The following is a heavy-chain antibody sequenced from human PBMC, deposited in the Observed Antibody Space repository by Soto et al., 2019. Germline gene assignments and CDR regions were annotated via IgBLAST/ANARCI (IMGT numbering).Heavy chain of an antibody. D-gene: IGHD3-3*01. CDR3: ARHNYDFWSGYYFDY. CDR2: IYYSGST. V-gene: IGHV4-59*01. J-gene: IGHJ4*02. Sequence: PSETLSLTCTVSGGSISSYYWSWIRQPPGKGLEWIGYIYYSGSTNYNPSLKSRVTISVDTSKNQFSLKLSSVTAADTAVYYCARHNYDFWSGYYFDYWGQGTLVTVSS. CDR1: GGSISSYY.